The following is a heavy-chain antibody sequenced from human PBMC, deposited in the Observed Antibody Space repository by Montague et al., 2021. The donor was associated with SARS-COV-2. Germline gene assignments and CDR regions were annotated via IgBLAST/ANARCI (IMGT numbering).Heavy chain of an antibody. CDR1: GFTFSSYS. V-gene: IGHV3-21*01. CDR2: ISSSSSYI. Sequence: SLSLSCAASGFTFSSYSMNWFRQAPGKGLEWVSSISSSSSYIYYADSVXGRFTISRDNAKNSLYLQMNSLRAEDTAVYYCASQLNYDILTGLLYGMDVWGQGTLVTVSS. CDR3: ASQLNYDILTGLLYGMDV. D-gene: IGHD3-9*01. J-gene: IGHJ6*02.